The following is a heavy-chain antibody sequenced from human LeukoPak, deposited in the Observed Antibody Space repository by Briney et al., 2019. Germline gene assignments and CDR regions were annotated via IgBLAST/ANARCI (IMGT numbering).Heavy chain of an antibody. CDR1: GFTFNSYS. CDR2: IWGADDKT. J-gene: IGHJ5*02. D-gene: IGHD2-15*01. V-gene: IGHV3-23*01. Sequence: GGSLRLSCAASGFTFNSYSMNWVRQAPGKGLELVSGIWGADDKTVYGDAVKGRFTISRDNSKNTLYLQMNSLRADDTAVYYCDKTQGYYDAWGQGALVTVSS. CDR3: DKTQGYYDA.